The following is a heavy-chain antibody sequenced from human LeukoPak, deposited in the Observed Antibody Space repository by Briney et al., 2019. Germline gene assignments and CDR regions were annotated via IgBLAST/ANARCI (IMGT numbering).Heavy chain of an antibody. Sequence: GGSLRLSCAASGFTFSSYGMRWVRQAPGKGLEWVSGISGSGGSTYYADSVKGRFTISRDNSKNTLYLRMNSLRAEDTAVYYCAKAGGSGSYYNARYNWFDPWGQGTLVTVSS. J-gene: IGHJ5*02. V-gene: IGHV3-23*01. CDR3: AKAGGSGSYYNARYNWFDP. CDR2: ISGSGGST. CDR1: GFTFSSYG. D-gene: IGHD3-10*01.